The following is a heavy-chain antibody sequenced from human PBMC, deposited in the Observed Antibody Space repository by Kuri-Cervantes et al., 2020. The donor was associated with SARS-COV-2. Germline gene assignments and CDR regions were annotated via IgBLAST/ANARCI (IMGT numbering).Heavy chain of an antibody. J-gene: IGHJ3*02. CDR2: INSGGSTI. Sequence: LSLTCAASGFTFRSYWMHWVRQAPGKGLVWVSRINSGGSTINYADSVKDRFTISRDNARNSLFLQMDSLRAEDSAVYYCARDANYYDSNIYYDAFDIWGQGTMVTVSS. V-gene: IGHV3-74*01. CDR3: ARDANYYDSNIYYDAFDI. CDR1: GFTFRSYW. D-gene: IGHD3-22*01.